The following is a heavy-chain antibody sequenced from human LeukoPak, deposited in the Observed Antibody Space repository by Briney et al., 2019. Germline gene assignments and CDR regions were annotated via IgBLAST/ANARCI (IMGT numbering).Heavy chain of an antibody. D-gene: IGHD3-22*01. CDR2: FDPEDGET. CDR1: GYTLTELS. Sequence: ASVKVSCKVSGYTLTELSMHWVRQAPGKGLEWMGGFDPEDGETIYAQKFQGRVTMAEDTSTDTAYMELSSLRSEDTAVYYCATDSDSSGSAYYWGQGTLVTVSS. J-gene: IGHJ4*02. V-gene: IGHV1-24*01. CDR3: ATDSDSSGSAYY.